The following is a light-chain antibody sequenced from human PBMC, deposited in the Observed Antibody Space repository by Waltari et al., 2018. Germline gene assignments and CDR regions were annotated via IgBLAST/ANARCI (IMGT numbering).Light chain of an antibody. J-gene: IGKJ1*01. CDR3: LQDHTYPLT. V-gene: IGKV1-6*01. Sequence: AIQMTQSQTSLYASVGDRVTISCRASQGINTDLGWYQQKPGSAPKLLISGASTLQSGVPSRFSGSGSGTVFTLTISSLQPDDFTTYFCLQDHTYPLTFGQGTKLDI. CDR2: GAS. CDR1: QGINTD.